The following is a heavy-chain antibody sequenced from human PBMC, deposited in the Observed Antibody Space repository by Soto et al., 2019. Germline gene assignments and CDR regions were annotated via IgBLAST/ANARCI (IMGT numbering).Heavy chain of an antibody. CDR2: IYYSGST. CDR1: GGSISSGGYY. Sequence: SETLSLTCTVSGGSISSGGYYWSWIRQHPGKGLEWIGYIYYSGSTYYNPSLKSRVTISVDTSKNQFSLKLSSVAAADTAVYYCARDFIRGSGKQRWYYGMDVWGQGTTVTVSS. D-gene: IGHD2-15*01. V-gene: IGHV4-31*03. CDR3: ARDFIRGSGKQRWYYGMDV. J-gene: IGHJ6*02.